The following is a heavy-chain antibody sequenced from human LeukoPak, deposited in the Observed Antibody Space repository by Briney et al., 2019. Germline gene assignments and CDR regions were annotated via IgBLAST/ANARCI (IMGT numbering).Heavy chain of an antibody. CDR2: ISSSRNYI. Sequence: GGSLRLSCSASGFTFINYSMNWVRQAPGKGLEWVSSISSSRNYIYYADSVKGRFTISRDNAKNSLYLQMNSLRAEDTAVYYCARIAVAGHWYFDLWGRGTLVTVSS. V-gene: IGHV3-21*01. J-gene: IGHJ2*01. CDR3: ARIAVAGHWYFDL. CDR1: GFTFINYS. D-gene: IGHD6-19*01.